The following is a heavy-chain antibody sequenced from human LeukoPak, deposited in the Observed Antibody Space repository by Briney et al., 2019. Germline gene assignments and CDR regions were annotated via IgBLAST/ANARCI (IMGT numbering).Heavy chain of an antibody. Sequence: RGSLRLSCAASGFTFSNAWMSWVRQAPGKGLEWVGRIKSKTDGGTTDYAAPVKGRFTISRDDSKNTLYLQMNSLKTEDTAVYYCTTMDTAMTPYGYYYYYYMDVWGKGTTVTVSS. CDR1: GFTFSNAW. J-gene: IGHJ6*03. D-gene: IGHD5-18*01. CDR2: IKSKTDGGTT. V-gene: IGHV3-15*01. CDR3: TTMDTAMTPYGYYYYYYMDV.